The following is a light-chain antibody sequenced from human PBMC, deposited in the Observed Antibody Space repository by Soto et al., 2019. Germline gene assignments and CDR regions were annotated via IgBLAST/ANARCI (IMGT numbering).Light chain of an antibody. V-gene: IGLV2-8*01. CDR2: EVN. CDR1: SSDVGGYNY. J-gene: IGLJ3*02. CDR3: KSYTGINNWV. Sequence: SALTQPPSASGSPGQSVTISCTGTSSDVGGYNYVSWYQQHPGKAPKVMIYEVNKRPSGVPDRFSGSKSGNTASLTVSGLQAEDEADYFCKSYTGINNWVFGGGTKLTVL.